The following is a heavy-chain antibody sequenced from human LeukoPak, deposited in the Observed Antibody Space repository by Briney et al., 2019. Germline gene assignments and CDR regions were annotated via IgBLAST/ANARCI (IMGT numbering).Heavy chain of an antibody. D-gene: IGHD2/OR15-2a*01. CDR2: IYYSGTT. V-gene: IGHV4-59*08. CDR1: GGSISTYY. CDR3: ARRLRSGDGNYRILDF. Sequence: PSETLSLTCTVSGGSISTYYWSWLRQPPGKGLEWIGFIYYSGTTKYNPSLTSRVTMLVDTSKNQFSLKLNSVTAADTAVYYCARRLRSGDGNYRILDFWGQGTLVTVSS. J-gene: IGHJ4*02.